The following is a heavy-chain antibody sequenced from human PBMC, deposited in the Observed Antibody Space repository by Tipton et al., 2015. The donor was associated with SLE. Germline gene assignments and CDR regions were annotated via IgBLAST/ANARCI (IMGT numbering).Heavy chain of an antibody. V-gene: IGHV4-39*07. J-gene: IGHJ1*01. Sequence: TLSLTCTVSGGSISSSSYYWGWIRQPPGKGLEWIGSIYYSGSTYYNPSLKSRVTISVDTSKNQFSLKLSSVTAADTAVYYRARGPGGELSAEYFQHWGQGPLVTVSS. CDR3: ARGPGGELSAEYFQH. D-gene: IGHD3-16*02. CDR2: IYYSGST. CDR1: GGSISSSSYY.